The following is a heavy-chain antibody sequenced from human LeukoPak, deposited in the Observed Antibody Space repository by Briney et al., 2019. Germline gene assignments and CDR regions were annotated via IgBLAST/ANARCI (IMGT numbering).Heavy chain of an antibody. V-gene: IGHV4-34*01. Sequence: PSETLSLTCAVYGGSFSGYYWSWIRQPPGKGLEWIGEINHSGSTNYNPSLKSRVTISVDTSKNQFSLKLSSVTAADTAVYYCAGIYYDILTAYYIDYWGQGTLVTVSS. CDR2: INHSGST. D-gene: IGHD3-9*01. CDR3: AGIYYDILTAYYIDY. CDR1: GGSFSGYY. J-gene: IGHJ4*02.